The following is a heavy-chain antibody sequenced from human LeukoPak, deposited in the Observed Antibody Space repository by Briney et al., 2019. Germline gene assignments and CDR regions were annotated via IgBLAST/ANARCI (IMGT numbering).Heavy chain of an antibody. D-gene: IGHD3-3*01. V-gene: IGHV3-13*01. Sequence: GGSLRLSCAACGFTFSSYDMHWVRQATGKGLEWVSAIGTAGDTYYPGSVKGRFTISRDNSKNTLSLQMNSLRAEDTAVYYCAKNFWSDKYYYYYMDVWGQGTMVTVSS. J-gene: IGHJ6*03. CDR2: IGTAGDT. CDR1: GFTFSSYD. CDR3: AKNFWSDKYYYYYMDV.